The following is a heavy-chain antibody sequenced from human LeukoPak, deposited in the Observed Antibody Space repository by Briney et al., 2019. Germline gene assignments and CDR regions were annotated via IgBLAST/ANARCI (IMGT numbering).Heavy chain of an antibody. CDR3: AKRVPAH. J-gene: IGHJ4*02. Sequence: PGGSLRLSCAASGFVFSDYGMHWVRQAPGKGLEWVAFIRYDGSNKYYADSVKGRFTISRDNSKNTLYLQMNSLRAGDTAVYYCAKRVPAHWGQGTLVTVSS. V-gene: IGHV3-30*02. CDR1: GFVFSDYG. CDR2: IRYDGSNK.